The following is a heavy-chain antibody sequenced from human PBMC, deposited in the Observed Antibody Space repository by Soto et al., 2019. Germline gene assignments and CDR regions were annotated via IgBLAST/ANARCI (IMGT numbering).Heavy chain of an antibody. J-gene: IGHJ6*01. CDR3: ARVARDIVVVVAATPNGDYYGMDV. CDR2: INHSGST. Sequence: QVQLQQWGAGLLKPSETLSLTCAVYGGSFSGYYWSWIRQPPGKGLEWIGEINHSGSTNYNPSLKSRVTISVDTSKNQFSLKLSSVTAADTAVYYCARVARDIVVVVAATPNGDYYGMDVW. D-gene: IGHD2-15*01. V-gene: IGHV4-34*01. CDR1: GGSFSGYY.